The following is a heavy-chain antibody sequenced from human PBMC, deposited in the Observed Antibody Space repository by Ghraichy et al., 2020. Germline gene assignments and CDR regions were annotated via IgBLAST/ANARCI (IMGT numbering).Heavy chain of an antibody. Sequence: LSLTCAASGFTFSSYAMSWVRQAPGKGLEWVSAISGSGGSTYYADSVKGRFTISRDNSKNTLYLQMNSLRAEDTAVYYCAKLPAVVPTVYYYYYGMDVWGQGTTVTVSS. J-gene: IGHJ6*02. CDR2: ISGSGGST. CDR1: GFTFSSYA. D-gene: IGHD4-11*01. CDR3: AKLPAVVPTVYYYYYGMDV. V-gene: IGHV3-23*01.